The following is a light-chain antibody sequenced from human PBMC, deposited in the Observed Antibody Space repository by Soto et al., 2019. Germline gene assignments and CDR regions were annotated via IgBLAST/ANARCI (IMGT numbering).Light chain of an antibody. CDR1: SSDVGDYNY. J-gene: IGLJ6*01. Sequence: SALTQPPSASGSPGQSVTISCTGTSSDVGDYNYVSWYQQHPGRAPKLVIFEVSKRPSGVPHHFSGSKSGNTAYLTVSGLQAEDEADYYCSSFADSNDVLFGSGTKVTVL. CDR2: EVS. CDR3: SSFADSNDVL. V-gene: IGLV2-8*01.